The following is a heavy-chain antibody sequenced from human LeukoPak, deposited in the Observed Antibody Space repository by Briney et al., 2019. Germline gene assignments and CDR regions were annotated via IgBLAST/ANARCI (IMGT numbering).Heavy chain of an antibody. Sequence: SETLSLTCAVYGGSFSGYYWSWIRQPPGKGLEWIGEINHSGSTNYNPSLKSRVTISVDTSKNQFSLKLSSVTAADTAVYYCARAERRSGWSMVWGQGTLVTVSS. CDR1: GGSFSGYY. V-gene: IGHV4-34*01. CDR2: INHSGST. CDR3: ARAERRSGWSMV. J-gene: IGHJ4*02. D-gene: IGHD6-19*01.